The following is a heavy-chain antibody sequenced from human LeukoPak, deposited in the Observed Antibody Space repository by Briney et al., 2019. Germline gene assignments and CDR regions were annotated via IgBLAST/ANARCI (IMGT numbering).Heavy chain of an antibody. V-gene: IGHV3-20*01. Sequence: RPGGSLRLSCAASGFTLEDYDMTWVRQAPGKGLEWVSGINWNGGSTGYADSVKGRFTISRDNAKNSLYLQMNSLRAEDTALYHCVRMSSSSWCYYMDVWGKGTTVTVSS. CDR3: VRMSSSSWCYYMDV. CDR2: INWNGGST. D-gene: IGHD6-6*01. CDR1: GFTLEDYD. J-gene: IGHJ6*03.